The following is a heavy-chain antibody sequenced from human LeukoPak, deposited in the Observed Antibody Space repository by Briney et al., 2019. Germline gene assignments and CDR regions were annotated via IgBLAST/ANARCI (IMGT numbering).Heavy chain of an antibody. CDR3: AHSSAPPRNCSSTSCFGTFDY. V-gene: IGHV2-5*01. Sequence: SAPTLANPTQTLTLTCTFSGFSLSTRVVGVGWIRQPPGKALERLALIYWNDDKRYRPSLKSKHIITKDTTKTQVVLTMANMDPVDTATYYCAHSSAPPRNCSSTSCFGTFDYWGQGTLVTVSS. CDR1: GFSLSTRVVG. J-gene: IGHJ4*02. CDR2: IYWNDDK. D-gene: IGHD2-2*01.